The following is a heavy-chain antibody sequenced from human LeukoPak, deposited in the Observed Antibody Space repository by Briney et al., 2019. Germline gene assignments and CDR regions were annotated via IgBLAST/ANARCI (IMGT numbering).Heavy chain of an antibody. CDR1: GTSISSYY. V-gene: IGHV4-4*07. D-gene: IGHD6-19*01. J-gene: IGHJ4*02. Sequence: PSETLSLTCTVSGTSISSYYWSWIRQPAGKGLEWIGRIYISGTTNYNPSLESRVTMSLDTSKNQCSLKLTSVTAADTAVYYCARGSGWLDFWGWGTLITVSS. CDR3: ARGSGWLDF. CDR2: IYISGTT.